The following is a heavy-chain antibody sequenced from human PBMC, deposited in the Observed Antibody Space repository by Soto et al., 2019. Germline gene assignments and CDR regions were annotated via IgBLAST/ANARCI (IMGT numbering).Heavy chain of an antibody. D-gene: IGHD6-19*01. Sequence: GGSLRLSCAASGFIFNDYAMHWVRQVPGKGLEWVSGISWNSGTIFYGDSVKGRFTISRDNAKHSLFLQMDSLKPDDTAFYYCAKERQQWLIPNGTFDSWGQGTLVTVSS. CDR1: GFIFNDYA. J-gene: IGHJ4*02. CDR3: AKERQQWLIPNGTFDS. CDR2: ISWNSGTI. V-gene: IGHV3-9*01.